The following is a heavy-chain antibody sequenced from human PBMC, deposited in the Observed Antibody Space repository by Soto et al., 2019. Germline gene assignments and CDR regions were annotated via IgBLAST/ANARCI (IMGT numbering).Heavy chain of an antibody. D-gene: IGHD3-10*01. CDR2: ISSSSSYT. V-gene: IGHV3-11*06. CDR1: GFTFSDYY. J-gene: IGHJ4*02. Sequence: QVQLVESGGGLVKPGGSLRLSCAASGFTFSDYYMSWIRQAPGKGLEWVSYISSSSSYTNYADSVKGRFTISRDNAKNSLYLQMNSLRAEDTAVYYCARARGRYTSAGGRFTDYWGQGTLVTVSS. CDR3: ARARGRYTSAGGRFTDY.